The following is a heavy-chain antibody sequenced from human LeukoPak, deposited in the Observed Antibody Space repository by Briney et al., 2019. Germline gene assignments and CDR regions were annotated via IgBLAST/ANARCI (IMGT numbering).Heavy chain of an antibody. CDR3: ARRQGTTLSFDY. V-gene: IGHV1-18*01. J-gene: IGHJ4*02. D-gene: IGHD1-1*01. CDR2: INAYNGNT. CDR1: GYTFTSYC. Sequence: ASVRVSCKASGYTFTSYCFSWVRQDPGQGLEWMGWINAYNGNTNYAQKLQGRVTMTTDTSTSTAYMELRSLRFDDTAVYYCARRQGTTLSFDYWGQGTLVTVSP.